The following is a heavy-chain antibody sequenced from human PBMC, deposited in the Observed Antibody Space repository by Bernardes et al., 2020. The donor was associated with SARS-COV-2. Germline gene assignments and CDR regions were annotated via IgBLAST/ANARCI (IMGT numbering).Heavy chain of an antibody. Sequence: GGSLRLSCAASGFTFSNYAMSWVRQTPEKGLECVSSISVSGGTSYPADSVKGRFAISRDNSKHTLYLEMKSLRVEHTAIYYCAREAAVAGTYWGQGTLVTVSS. V-gene: IGHV3-23*01. CDR1: GFTFSNYA. CDR2: ISVSGGTS. D-gene: IGHD6-19*01. CDR3: AREAAVAGTY. J-gene: IGHJ4*02.